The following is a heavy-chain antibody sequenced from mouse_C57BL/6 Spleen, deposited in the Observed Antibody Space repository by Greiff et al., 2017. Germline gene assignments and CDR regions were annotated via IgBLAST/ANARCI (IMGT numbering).Heavy chain of an antibody. CDR1: GFTFTDYY. CDR2: IRNKANGYTT. CDR3: ARSGLYSNYFAY. V-gene: IGHV7-3*01. J-gene: IGHJ3*01. D-gene: IGHD2-5*01. Sequence: EVMLVESGGGLVQPGGSLSLSCAASGFTFTDYYMSWVRQPPGKALEWLGFIRNKANGYTTEYSASVKGRFTISRENSQSILYLQMNALRAEDSATYYCARSGLYSNYFAYWGQGTLVTVSA.